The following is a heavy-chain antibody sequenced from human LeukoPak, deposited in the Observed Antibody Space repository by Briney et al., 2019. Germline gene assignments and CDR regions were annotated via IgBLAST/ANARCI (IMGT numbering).Heavy chain of an antibody. D-gene: IGHD3-22*01. CDR3: AREPSALGYYYDSSGYYDYFDY. Sequence: GASVKVSCKASGYTFTSYYMHWVRQAPGQGLEWMGIINPSGGSTSYAQKFQGRVTMTRDTSTSTVYMELRSLRSDDTAVYYCAREPSALGYYYDSSGYYDYFDYWGQGTLVTVSS. J-gene: IGHJ4*02. V-gene: IGHV1-46*01. CDR2: INPSGGST. CDR1: GYTFTSYY.